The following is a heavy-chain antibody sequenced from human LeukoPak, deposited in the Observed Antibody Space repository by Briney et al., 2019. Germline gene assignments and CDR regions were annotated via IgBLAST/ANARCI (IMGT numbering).Heavy chain of an antibody. Sequence: SETLSLTCTVSGGSVSRYYWNWIRQPPGKGLEWIGYIYNSESTNYNPYLKSRVTISVGTSKNQFSLKVSSVNAADMDVYYCASSIAVAGTAFDYWGQGTLVAVSS. V-gene: IGHV4-4*08. J-gene: IGHJ4*02. CDR1: GGSVSRYY. D-gene: IGHD6-19*01. CDR2: IYNSEST. CDR3: ASSIAVAGTAFDY.